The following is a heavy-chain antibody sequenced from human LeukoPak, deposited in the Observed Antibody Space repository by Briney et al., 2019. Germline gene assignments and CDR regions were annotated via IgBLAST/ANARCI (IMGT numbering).Heavy chain of an antibody. CDR3: ARTNYFGSGSPHFDY. D-gene: IGHD3-10*01. CDR1: GDSISSGDYY. J-gene: IGHJ4*02. CDR2: IYYTGST. Sequence: NPSETLSLTCTVSGDSISSGDYYWSWIRQPPGKGLEWIGYIYYTGSTYYNPSLKSRITMSVDTSRNHFSLKLDSLTAADTAIYYCARTNYFGSGSPHFDYWGQGTLVTVSS. V-gene: IGHV4-30-4*01.